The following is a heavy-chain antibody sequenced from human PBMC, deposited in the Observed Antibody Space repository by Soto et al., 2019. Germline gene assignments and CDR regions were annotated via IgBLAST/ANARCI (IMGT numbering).Heavy chain of an antibody. V-gene: IGHV3-15*01. Sequence: EVQLVESGGGLVKPGGSLRLSCAASGFTFSNAWMSWVRQAPAKGLEWVGRIKSKTDGGTTDYAAPVKGRFTISRDDSNNTLYLQMNSLKTEDTAVYDCTTAAVGGFRDYWGQGTLVTVSS. CDR3: TTAAVGGFRDY. D-gene: IGHD1-26*01. CDR1: GFTFSNAW. CDR2: IKSKTDGGTT. J-gene: IGHJ4*02.